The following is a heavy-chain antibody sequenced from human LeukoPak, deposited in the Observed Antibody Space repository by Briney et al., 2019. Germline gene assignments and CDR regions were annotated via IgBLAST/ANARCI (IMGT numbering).Heavy chain of an antibody. CDR3: ARGSDFWRWFDP. CDR1: GGSISSYY. J-gene: IGHJ5*02. V-gene: IGHV4-4*07. CDR2: IYTSGST. Sequence: SETLSLTCTVSGGSISSYYWSWIRQPAGKGLEWIGRIYTSGSTNYNPSLKSRVTMSVDTSKNQFSLKLSSMTAADTAVYYCARGSDFWRWFDPWGQGTLVTVSS. D-gene: IGHD3-3*01.